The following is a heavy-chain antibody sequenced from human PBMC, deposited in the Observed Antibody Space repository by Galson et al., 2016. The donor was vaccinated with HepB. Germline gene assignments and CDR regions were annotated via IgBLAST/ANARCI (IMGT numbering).Heavy chain of an antibody. Sequence: SLRLSCAASGFTFSSYWIHWVRQAPGKGPEWVSRIRNDETTSVIGRFTISRDNAKDTLYLEMNSLRAEDTAVYYCARDGGLGTPFDCWGQGTLVTVSS. J-gene: IGHJ4*02. CDR2: IRND. CDR3: ARDGGLGTPFDC. V-gene: IGHV3-74*01. D-gene: IGHD1-7*01. CDR1: GFTFSSYW.